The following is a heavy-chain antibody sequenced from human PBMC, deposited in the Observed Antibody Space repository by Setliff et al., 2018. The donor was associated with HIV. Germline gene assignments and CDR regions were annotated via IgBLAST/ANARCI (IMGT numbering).Heavy chain of an antibody. CDR2: IHTSGDS. J-gene: IGHJ5*02. D-gene: IGHD3-10*01. V-gene: IGHV4-4*07. Sequence: PSETLSLTCTVSDDSISSNYWSWIRQSAGKGLEWIGRIHTSGDSDFNPSLKSRVTMSVDTSKNQFSLKLSSVTAADTAVFYCARHVIRGVIHDLNWFDPWGQGTLVTVSS. CDR3: ARHVIRGVIHDLNWFDP. CDR1: DDSISSNY.